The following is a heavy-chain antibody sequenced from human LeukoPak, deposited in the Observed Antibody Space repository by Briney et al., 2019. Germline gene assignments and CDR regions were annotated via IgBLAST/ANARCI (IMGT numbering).Heavy chain of an antibody. Sequence: GGSLRLSCAAAGFTFSDYYMSWIRQAAGKGLEWVSYISSSGSTIYYADSVKGRFTISRDNAKNSLYLQMNSLRAEDTAVYYCASWKAGNVQALDYWGQGTLVTVSS. J-gene: IGHJ4*02. CDR1: GFTFSDYY. CDR3: ASWKAGNVQALDY. CDR2: ISSSGSTI. V-gene: IGHV3-11*04. D-gene: IGHD1-1*01.